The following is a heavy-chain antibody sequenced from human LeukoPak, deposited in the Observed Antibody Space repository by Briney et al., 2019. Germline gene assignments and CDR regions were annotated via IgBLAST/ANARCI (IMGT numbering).Heavy chain of an antibody. CDR2: ISTTGSTI. CDR3: ARFTGYISSWHELDY. CDR1: GFTFSTHS. Sequence: GGSLRLSCAASGFTFSTHSMNWVRQAPGKGLEGVSYISTTGSTIYYADSVKGRFTVSRDNAKTSLYLQMNSLRDDDTAVYYCARFTGYISSWHELDYWGQGTLVSVSS. D-gene: IGHD6-13*01. V-gene: IGHV3-48*02. J-gene: IGHJ4*02.